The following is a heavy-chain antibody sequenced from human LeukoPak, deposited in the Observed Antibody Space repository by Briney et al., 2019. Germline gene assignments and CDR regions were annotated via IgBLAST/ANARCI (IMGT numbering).Heavy chain of an antibody. V-gene: IGHV4-38-2*01. D-gene: IGHD4-17*01. CDR1: GYSISSGYY. CDR3: ANHAVTSTWFFDL. CDR2: IYHSGST. Sequence: SETLSLTCAVSGYSISSGYYWGWIRQPPGKGLEWIGSIYHSGSTYYNPSLKSRVTISADTSKNQFSLKLSSVTAADTAMYYCANHAVTSTWFFDLWGRGTLVTVS. J-gene: IGHJ2*01.